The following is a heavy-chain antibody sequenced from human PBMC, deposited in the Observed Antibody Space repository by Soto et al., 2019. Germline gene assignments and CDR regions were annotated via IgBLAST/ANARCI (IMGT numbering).Heavy chain of an antibody. D-gene: IGHD2-15*01. Sequence: GGSLRLSCAASGFTFSSNAMSWVRQAPGKGLEWVSGISSSGGSTYYADSVKGRFTISRDNSKNMLYLQMNNLRAEDTAVYYCAKAQGGSYFDYWGQGTLVTVSS. CDR3: AKAQGGSYFDY. J-gene: IGHJ4*02. CDR2: ISSSGGST. CDR1: GFTFSSNA. V-gene: IGHV3-23*01.